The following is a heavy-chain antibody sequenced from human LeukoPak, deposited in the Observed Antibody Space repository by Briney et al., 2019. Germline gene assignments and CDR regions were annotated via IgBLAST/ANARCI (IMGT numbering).Heavy chain of an antibody. CDR2: INPNSGGT. V-gene: IGHV1-2*02. Sequence: ASVKVSCKASGYTFTGYYMHWVRQAPGRGLEWMGWINPNSGGTNYAQKFQGRVTMTRDTSISTAYMELSRLRSDDTAVYYCARDRGSGSYLFWFDPWGQGTQVTVSS. J-gene: IGHJ5*02. CDR3: ARDRGSGSYLFWFDP. CDR1: GYTFTGYY. D-gene: IGHD1-26*01.